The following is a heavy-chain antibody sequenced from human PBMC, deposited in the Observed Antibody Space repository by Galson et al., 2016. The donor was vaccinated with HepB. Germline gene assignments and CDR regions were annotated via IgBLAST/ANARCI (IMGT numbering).Heavy chain of an antibody. CDR3: ARGRPYCSSTSCYPTYYYYYGMDV. Sequence: SLRLSCAASGFTFSNNGMHWVRQAPGKGLEWVAVISFDGSHEYYADSVNGRFTISRDNSKNTLYLQMNGLRAEDTAVYYCARGRPYCSSTSCYPTYYYYYGMDVWGQGTLVTVSS. CDR1: GFTFSNNG. D-gene: IGHD2-2*01. J-gene: IGHJ6*02. V-gene: IGHV3-30*03. CDR2: ISFDGSHE.